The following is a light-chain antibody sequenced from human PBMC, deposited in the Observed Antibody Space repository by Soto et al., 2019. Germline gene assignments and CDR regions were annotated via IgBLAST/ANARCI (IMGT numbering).Light chain of an antibody. Sequence: ETVMTQSPATLSVSPGERPTLSCRASQSVSSNLTWYQQKPGQAPRLLIYDASTRATGIPARFSGSGSGTEFTLTISNLQSEDFAVYYCQQYNTWHLSFGPGTKVDIK. CDR2: DAS. V-gene: IGKV3-15*01. CDR1: QSVSSN. J-gene: IGKJ3*01. CDR3: QQYNTWHLS.